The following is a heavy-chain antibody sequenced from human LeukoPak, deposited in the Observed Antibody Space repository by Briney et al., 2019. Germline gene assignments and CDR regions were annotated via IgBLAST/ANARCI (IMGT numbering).Heavy chain of an antibody. V-gene: IGHV1-8*03. CDR2: MNPNSGNT. CDR3: ARGGGGSGSYWYYYYYYMDV. Sequence: ASVKASCKASGYTFTSYDINWVRQVTGQGLEWMGWMNPNSGNTGYAQKFQGRVTITRNTSISTAYMELSSLRSEDTAVYYCARGGGGSGSYWYYYYYYMDVWGKGTTVTVSS. CDR1: GYTFTSYD. J-gene: IGHJ6*03. D-gene: IGHD3-10*01.